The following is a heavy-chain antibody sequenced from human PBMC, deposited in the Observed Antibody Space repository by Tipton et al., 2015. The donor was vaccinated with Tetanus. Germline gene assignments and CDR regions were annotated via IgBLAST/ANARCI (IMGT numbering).Heavy chain of an antibody. J-gene: IGHJ4*02. D-gene: IGHD5-12*01. CDR2: INHSGST. CDR3: ARASRGCSSDDYRRSGGKANDY. CDR1: GGSFSGYY. V-gene: IGHV4-34*01. Sequence: TLSLTCAVYGGSFSGYYWSWIRQPPGKGLEWIGEINHSGSTNYNPSLKSRVTISVDTSKNQFSLKLSSVTAADTAVYYCARASRGCSSDDYRRSGGKANDYWGQGTLVTVSS.